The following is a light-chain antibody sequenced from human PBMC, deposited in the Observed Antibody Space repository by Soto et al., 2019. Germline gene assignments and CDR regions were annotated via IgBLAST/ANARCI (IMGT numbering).Light chain of an antibody. J-gene: IGKJ4*01. CDR1: QGIAPY. CDR3: QKYNSAPLT. CDR2: ATS. V-gene: IGKV1-27*01. Sequence: DVQMTQSPSSLSASVGDRVTITCRASQGIAPYLAWFQQKPGKVPRLLIYATSTLQSGVPSRFSGSGSGTDFTLTISSLQPEDGATDYCQKYNSAPLTFGGGTKVEIK.